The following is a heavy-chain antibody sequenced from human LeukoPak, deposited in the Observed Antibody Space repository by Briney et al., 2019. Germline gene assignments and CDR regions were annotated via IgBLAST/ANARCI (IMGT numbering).Heavy chain of an antibody. D-gene: IGHD4-17*01. J-gene: IGHJ4*02. Sequence: GGSLRLSCAASGFTFSSYAMHWVRQAPGKGLEWVAVISYDGSNKYYADSVKGRFTISRDNSKNTLYLQMNSLRAEDTAVYYCARVPDYGDYGHIDYWGQGTLVTVSS. CDR2: ISYDGSNK. CDR3: ARVPDYGDYGHIDY. V-gene: IGHV3-30*04. CDR1: GFTFSSYA.